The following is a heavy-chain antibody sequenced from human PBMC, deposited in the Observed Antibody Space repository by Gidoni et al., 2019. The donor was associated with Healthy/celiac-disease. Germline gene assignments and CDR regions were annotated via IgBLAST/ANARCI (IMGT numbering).Heavy chain of an antibody. Sequence: EVQLLESGGGLVQHGGSLRLCCAAPGLTFSSYAMGWVRNASGEVLVWVSAISVSGGSTSYADCVKGRFTISRDNSKNTLYLQMNSLRAEDTAVYYCAKGSNNPCDYWGQGTLVTVSS. CDR2: ISVSGGST. J-gene: IGHJ4*02. V-gene: IGHV3-23*01. D-gene: IGHD1-1*01. CDR3: AKGSNNPCDY. CDR1: GLTFSSYA.